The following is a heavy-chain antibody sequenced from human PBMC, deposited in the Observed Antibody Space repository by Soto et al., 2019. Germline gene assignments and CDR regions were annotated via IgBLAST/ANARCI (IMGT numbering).Heavy chain of an antibody. D-gene: IGHD1-26*01. J-gene: IGHJ4*02. Sequence: QVQLVQSGAEVREPGASVQVSCKASGYSFTSLDINWVRQTAGQGLEWMGWMQPSTGRTGYAQKFQGRDTMTRDTSINTAYMELTTLTSDDTAFYYCARGVSAGVDYWGQGTLVTVSS. CDR3: ARGVSAGVDY. CDR1: GYSFTSLD. CDR2: MQPSTGRT. V-gene: IGHV1-8*01.